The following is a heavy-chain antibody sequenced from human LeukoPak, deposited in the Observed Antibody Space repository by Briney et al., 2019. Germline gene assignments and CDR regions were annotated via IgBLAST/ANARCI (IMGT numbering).Heavy chain of an antibody. Sequence: LAGGSLRLSCEASGFTFGSYAMYWVRQAPGKGLEWVAGIFGSGGSAHYADSAKGRFTISRDNSKNTVYLQINSLRAEDTAVYYCAKDQEVGATGGYFDYWGQGTLVTVSS. V-gene: IGHV3-23*01. D-gene: IGHD1-26*01. CDR1: GFTFGSYA. CDR2: IFGSGGSA. CDR3: AKDQEVGATGGYFDY. J-gene: IGHJ4*02.